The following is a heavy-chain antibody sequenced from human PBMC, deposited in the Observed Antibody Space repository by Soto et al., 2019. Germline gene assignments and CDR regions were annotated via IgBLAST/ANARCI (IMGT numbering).Heavy chain of an antibody. V-gene: IGHV1-2*02. CDR1: GYTFTGYY. CDR3: ARALGYYYYGMDV. Sequence: EASVKVSCKASGYTFTGYYMHWVRQAPGQGLEWMGWINPNSGGTNYAQKFQGRVTMTRDTSISTAYMELSRLRSDDTAVYYCARALGYYYYGMDVWGQGTTVTVSS. D-gene: IGHD3-16*02. J-gene: IGHJ6*02. CDR2: INPNSGGT.